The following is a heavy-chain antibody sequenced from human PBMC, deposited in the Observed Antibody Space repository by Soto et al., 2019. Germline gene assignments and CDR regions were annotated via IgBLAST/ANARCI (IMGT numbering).Heavy chain of an antibody. Sequence: QVQLVQSGAEVKKPGSSVKVSCKASGGTFSSYAISWVRQAPGQGLEWMGGIIPIFGTANYAQKFQGRVTITAAESTSTAYMGLSSLRSEETAVYYCAGGGELLLLAHWGQGTLVTVSS. J-gene: IGHJ4*02. CDR1: GGTFSSYA. CDR2: IIPIFGTA. D-gene: IGHD1-26*01. CDR3: AGGGELLLLAH. V-gene: IGHV1-69*01.